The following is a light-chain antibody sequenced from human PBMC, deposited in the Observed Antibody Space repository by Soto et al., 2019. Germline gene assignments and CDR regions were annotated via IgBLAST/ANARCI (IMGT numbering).Light chain of an antibody. CDR1: QYIDNW. J-gene: IGKJ4*01. V-gene: IGKV1-12*01. CDR3: QQTNSSPLT. CDR2: DAS. Sequence: IQMNQSPSSVSATVGYRVTMTCRVSQYIDNWVAWYQQKPGKAPELLISDASNLQSGVPSRFSGSESGTEFTLTISSMQPEDIATYFCQQTNSSPLTFGGGTKVDIK.